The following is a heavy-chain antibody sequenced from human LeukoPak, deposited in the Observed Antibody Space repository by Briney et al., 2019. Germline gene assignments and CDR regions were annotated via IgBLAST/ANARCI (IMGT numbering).Heavy chain of an antibody. CDR1: GGSFRGYY. CDR2: INHSGST. J-gene: IGHJ3*02. V-gene: IGHV4-34*01. Sequence: SETLSLTCAVYGGSFRGYYWSWIRQPPGKGLEWIGEINHSGSTNYNPSLKSRVTISVDTSKNQFSLKLSSVTAADTAVYYCARGLLNYIWGSYRSGDAFDIWGQGTMVTVSS. CDR3: ARGLLNYIWGSYRSGDAFDI. D-gene: IGHD3-16*02.